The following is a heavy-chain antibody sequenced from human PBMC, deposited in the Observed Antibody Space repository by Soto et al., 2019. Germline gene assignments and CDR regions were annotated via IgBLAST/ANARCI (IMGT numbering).Heavy chain of an antibody. CDR3: AKVQQLVL. D-gene: IGHD6-13*01. CDR1: GFTFSSYG. V-gene: IGHV3-30*18. Sequence: PGGSLRLSCAASGFTFSSYGMHWVRQAPGKGLEWVAVISYDGSNKYYADSVKGRFTISRDNSKNTLYLLMNSLRAEDTAVYYCAKVQQLVLWGQGTLVTVSS. CDR2: ISYDGSNK. J-gene: IGHJ4*02.